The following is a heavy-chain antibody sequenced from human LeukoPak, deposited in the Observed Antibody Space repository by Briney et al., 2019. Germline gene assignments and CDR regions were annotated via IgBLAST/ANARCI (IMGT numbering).Heavy chain of an antibody. V-gene: IGHV3-23*01. CDR2: ISVSGGST. CDR3: AKESLRVVPSATFDY. J-gene: IGHJ4*02. CDR1: GFTFSSCA. D-gene: IGHD2-2*01. Sequence: GGSLRLSCAPSGFTFSSCAMSWVRQAPGKGLEWVSGISVSGGSTDYADSVKGRFTISRDNSKNTLYLQMNNLRAEDTAVYYCAKESLRVVPSATFDYWGQGTLVTVSS.